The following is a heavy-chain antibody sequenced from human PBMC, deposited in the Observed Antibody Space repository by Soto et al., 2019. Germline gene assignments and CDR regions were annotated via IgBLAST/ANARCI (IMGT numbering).Heavy chain of an antibody. CDR3: AKGITDTGGYYYYSMDV. D-gene: IGHD2-15*01. Sequence: GGSLRLSCVSSGFTFISYAMGWVRQAPGKGLDWVSVISSSGGITYSADSVKGRFTISRDNSKNILYLQMNSLGAEDTVVYYCAKGITDTGGYYYYSMDVWGQGTAVTVSS. CDR1: GFTFISYA. V-gene: IGHV3-23*01. CDR2: ISSSGGIT. J-gene: IGHJ6*02.